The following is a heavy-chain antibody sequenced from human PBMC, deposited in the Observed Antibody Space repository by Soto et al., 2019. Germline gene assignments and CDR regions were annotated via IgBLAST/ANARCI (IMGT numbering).Heavy chain of an antibody. V-gene: IGHV3-72*01. CDR3: AREQGDYYYYGMDV. Sequence: GGSLRLSCAASGFTFSGHYMDWVRQAPGKGLEWVGRTRNKANSYTTEYTASVKGRFTISRDDSKNSLYLQMNSLKTEDTAVYYCAREQGDYYYYGMDVWGQGTTVTVSS. CDR1: GFTFSGHY. J-gene: IGHJ6*02. CDR2: TRNKANSYTT.